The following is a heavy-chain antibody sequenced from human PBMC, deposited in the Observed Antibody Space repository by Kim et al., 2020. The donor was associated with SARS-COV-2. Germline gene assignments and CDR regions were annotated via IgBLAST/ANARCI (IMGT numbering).Heavy chain of an antibody. D-gene: IGHD1-20*01. J-gene: IGHJ5*02. CDR1: GGSVSNVKYF. V-gene: IGHV4-61*01. CDR2: IQYSGST. CDR3: ARVDGYKTGRSVDWFDP. Sequence: SETLSLTCTVSGGSVSNVKYFWSWIRQPPGKGLEWIGYIQYSGSTNYNPSLKNRVTISVDTSKNQFSLKLNSVIAADTAVYYCARVDGYKTGRSVDWFDPWGQGTLVTVSS.